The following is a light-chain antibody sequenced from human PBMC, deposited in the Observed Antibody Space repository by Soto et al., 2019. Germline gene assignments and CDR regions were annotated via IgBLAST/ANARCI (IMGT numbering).Light chain of an antibody. CDR2: SNN. Sequence: VLTQPPPASGNPGQGVTISCSGSSSNIGSNTVNWYQQLPGTAPKLLIYSNNQRPSGVPDRFSGSKSGTSASLAISGLQSEDEADYYCAAWDDSLNAPYVFGTGTKVTVL. V-gene: IGLV1-44*01. CDR3: AAWDDSLNAPYV. J-gene: IGLJ1*01. CDR1: SSNIGSNT.